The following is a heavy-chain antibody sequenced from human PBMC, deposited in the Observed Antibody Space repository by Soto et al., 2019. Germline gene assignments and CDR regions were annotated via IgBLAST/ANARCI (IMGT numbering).Heavy chain of an antibody. CDR1: GFTFSGSA. CDR2: IRSKANSYAT. Sequence: GGSLRLSCAASGFTFSGSAMHWVRQASGKGLEWVGRIRSKANSYATAYAASVKGRFTISRDDSKNTAYLQMNSLKTEDTAVYYCTRDSGYDYYPSPFDYWGQGTLVTVSS. V-gene: IGHV3-73*01. J-gene: IGHJ4*02. CDR3: TRDSGYDYYPSPFDY. D-gene: IGHD5-12*01.